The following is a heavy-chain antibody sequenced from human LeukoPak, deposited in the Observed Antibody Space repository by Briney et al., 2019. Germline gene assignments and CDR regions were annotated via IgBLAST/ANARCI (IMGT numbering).Heavy chain of an antibody. J-gene: IGHJ4*02. CDR3: ARDYSGYDGFDY. Sequence: ASVKVSCKASGYTFTTFGIYWVRQAPGQGLEWMGWISVYNVNTSYAQKLQGRVTMTTDTSTSTVYMELRSLRSDDTAVYYCARDYSGYDGFDYWGQGTLVTVSS. CDR2: ISVYNVNT. D-gene: IGHD5-12*01. CDR1: GYTFTTFG. V-gene: IGHV1-18*01.